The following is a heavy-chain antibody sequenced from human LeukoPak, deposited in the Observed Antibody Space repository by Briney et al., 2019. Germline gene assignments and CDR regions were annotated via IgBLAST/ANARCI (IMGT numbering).Heavy chain of an antibody. Sequence: SETLSLTCTVSGGSVSSGSYYWSWIRQPPGKGLEWIGYIYYSGSTNYNPSLKSRVAISVDTSKNQFSLKLSSVTAADTAVYYCAREMLQWELLTGLHYYGMDVWGQGTTVTVSS. CDR3: AREMLQWELLTGLHYYGMDV. V-gene: IGHV4-61*01. D-gene: IGHD1-26*01. CDR2: IYYSGST. J-gene: IGHJ6*02. CDR1: GGSVSSGSYY.